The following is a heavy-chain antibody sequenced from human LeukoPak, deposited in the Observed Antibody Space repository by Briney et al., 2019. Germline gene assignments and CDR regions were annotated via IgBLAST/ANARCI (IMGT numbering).Heavy chain of an antibody. D-gene: IGHD6-13*01. CDR2: IHPRRGDT. V-gene: IGHV1-2*02. CDR1: GYSFTAIY. J-gene: IGHJ3*02. Sequence: ASVKVSCKTSGYSFTAIYIHWVRQAPGQGLEWMGWIHPRRGDTNYAQKFQGRVTMTRDTSISTAYMELSRLRSDDTAVYYCARYPSIAAAGIDAFDIWGQGTMVTVSS. CDR3: ARYPSIAAAGIDAFDI.